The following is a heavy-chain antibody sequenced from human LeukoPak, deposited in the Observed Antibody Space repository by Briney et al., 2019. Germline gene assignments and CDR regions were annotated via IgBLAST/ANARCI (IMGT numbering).Heavy chain of an antibody. CDR2: ISGSGGST. D-gene: IGHD1-26*01. J-gene: IGHJ6*02. V-gene: IGHV3-23*01. Sequence: GGSLRLSCAASGFTFSSYAMSWVRQAPGKGLEWVSAISGSGGSTYYADSVKGRFTISRDNSKNTLYPQMNSLRAEDTAVYYCAKDLVGPPIYHGMDVWGQGTTVTVSS. CDR1: GFTFSSYA. CDR3: AKDLVGPPIYHGMDV.